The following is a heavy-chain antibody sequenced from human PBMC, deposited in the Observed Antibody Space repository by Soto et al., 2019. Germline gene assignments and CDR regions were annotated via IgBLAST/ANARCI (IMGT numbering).Heavy chain of an antibody. D-gene: IGHD6-19*01. Sequence: ASVKVSCKASGYTFTDYYMHWVRQAPGQGLEWMGWVNPNSGGTNYAQKFQGRVTMTRDTSISTAYMELNRLRSDDTAVYYCARDQSPSSGWPGMDVWGQGTTVTVSS. CDR3: ARDQSPSSGWPGMDV. V-gene: IGHV1-2*02. CDR2: VNPNSGGT. J-gene: IGHJ6*02. CDR1: GYTFTDYY.